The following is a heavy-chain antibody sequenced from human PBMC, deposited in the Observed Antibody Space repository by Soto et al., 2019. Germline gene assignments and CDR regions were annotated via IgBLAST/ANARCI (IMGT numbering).Heavy chain of an antibody. Sequence: SETKSVTCTVAGGNIRSGGCYWSWKSKPPGKGLKWIGEINLSESTNYNPSLKSRVTISVDTSKNQFSLNLSSVTAADTAVYYCARGNGDTATYGLDVWGQGTTVTVSS. D-gene: IGHD5-18*01. V-gene: IGHV4-34*01. CDR3: ARGNGDTATYGLDV. CDR2: INLSEST. CDR1: GGNIRSGGCY. J-gene: IGHJ6*02.